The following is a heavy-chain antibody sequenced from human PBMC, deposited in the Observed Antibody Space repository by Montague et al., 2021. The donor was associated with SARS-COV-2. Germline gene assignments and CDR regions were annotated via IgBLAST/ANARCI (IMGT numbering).Heavy chain of an antibody. CDR1: GFTFSSYA. D-gene: IGHD3-22*01. Sequence: CLRLSCAASGFTFSSYALTWVRQAPGKGLEWVPAISNSGGRTYYADSVKGRFTISRDNSKNTLYLQMNSLRGEDTAIYYCAKSGVVINPYYYYGMDVWGQGTTVTVSS. V-gene: IGHV3-23*01. J-gene: IGHJ6*02. CDR2: ISNSGGRT. CDR3: AKSGVVINPYYYYGMDV.